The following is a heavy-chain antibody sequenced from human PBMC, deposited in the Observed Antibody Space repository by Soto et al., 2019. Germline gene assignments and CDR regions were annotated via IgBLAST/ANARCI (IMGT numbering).Heavy chain of an antibody. V-gene: IGHV3-33*01. D-gene: IGHD6-6*01. CDR2: IWYDGSNK. Sequence: GGSLRLSCAASGFTFSSYGMHWVRQAPGKGLEWVAVIWYDGSNKYYADSVKGRFTISRGNSKNTLYLQMNSLRAEDTAVYYCARARSGSSPWNWFDPWGQGTLVTVSS. CDR1: GFTFSSYG. J-gene: IGHJ5*02. CDR3: ARARSGSSPWNWFDP.